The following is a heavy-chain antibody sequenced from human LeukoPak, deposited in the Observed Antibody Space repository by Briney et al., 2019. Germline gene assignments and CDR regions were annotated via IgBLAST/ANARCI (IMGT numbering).Heavy chain of an antibody. CDR2: IKQDGSEK. V-gene: IGHV3-7*04. CDR3: ARGLPYASTRYNWFDP. Sequence: PGGSLRLSCAASGFTFSSYWMTWVRQAPGKGLEWVANIKQDGSEKDYADSVKGRFTISRDNAKNTLSLQMNSLRVEDTAVYYCARGLPYASTRYNWFDPWRQGTLVTVSS. D-gene: IGHD2-2*01. CDR1: GFTFSSYW. J-gene: IGHJ5*02.